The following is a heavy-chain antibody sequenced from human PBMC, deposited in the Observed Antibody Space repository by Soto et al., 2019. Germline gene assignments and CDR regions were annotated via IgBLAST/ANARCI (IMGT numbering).Heavy chain of an antibody. CDR3: ASGYQWLEPRLGMDV. CDR2: IIPIFGTA. V-gene: IGHV1-69*13. J-gene: IGHJ6*02. D-gene: IGHD6-19*01. Sequence: SVKVSCKASGGTFSSYAISWVRQAPGQGLEWMGGIIPIFGTANYAQKFQGRVTITADESTSTAYMELSSLRSEDTAVYYCASGYQWLEPRLGMDVWGQGTTVTVSS. CDR1: GGTFSSYA.